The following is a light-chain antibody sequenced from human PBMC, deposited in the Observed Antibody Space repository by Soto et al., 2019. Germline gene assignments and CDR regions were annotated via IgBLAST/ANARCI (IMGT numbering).Light chain of an antibody. V-gene: IGKV1-9*01. CDR3: QQLTNYRFT. CDR2: DAS. CDR1: QGINKF. Sequence: IQLTQSPSSLSASVGDRVTITCRASQGINKFLAWYQQRPGKAPQLLVYDASTFRSGVPSRFSGSGSGTDFTLTISSLQHEDYATYYCQQLTNYRFTFGQGTKLHIK. J-gene: IGKJ2*01.